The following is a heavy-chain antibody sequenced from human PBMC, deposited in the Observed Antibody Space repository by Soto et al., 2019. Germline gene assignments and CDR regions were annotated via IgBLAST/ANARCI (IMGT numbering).Heavy chain of an antibody. CDR1: GFIFSRYW. Sequence: QPGGSLRLSCDASGFIFSRYWMHWVRQVPGKGLEWVSRIKPDGGTTVYAGSVKGRFTISRDNPKNTVFLQMNSLRAEDTGLYYCVRGLGVDMVTPLAYWGQGALVTVSS. D-gene: IGHD2-21*02. J-gene: IGHJ4*02. CDR2: IKPDGGTT. V-gene: IGHV3-74*01. CDR3: VRGLGVDMVTPLAY.